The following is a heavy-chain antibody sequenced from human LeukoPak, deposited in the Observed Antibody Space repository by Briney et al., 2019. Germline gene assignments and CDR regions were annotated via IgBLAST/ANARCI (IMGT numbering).Heavy chain of an antibody. J-gene: IGHJ4*02. CDR2: INPTGSGK. CDR3: AREWQGGIAAAGTRIEGDY. Sequence: GGSLRLSCAVSGSTFSSYWMNWVRQAPGKGLEWVANINPTGSGKYYVDSVKGRFTISRDNAENSLFLQMNSLRVEDTAVYYCAREWQGGIAAAGTRIEGDYWGQGTLVAVSS. V-gene: IGHV3-7*01. CDR1: GSTFSSYW. D-gene: IGHD6-13*01.